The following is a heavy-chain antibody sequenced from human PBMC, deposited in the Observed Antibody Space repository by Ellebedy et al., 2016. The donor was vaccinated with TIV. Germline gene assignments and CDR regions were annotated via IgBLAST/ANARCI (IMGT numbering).Heavy chain of an antibody. CDR3: ARRIAPRYFDY. CDR1: GASISSSAYH. V-gene: IGHV4-39*01. CDR2: VYYNGDT. J-gene: IGHJ4*02. D-gene: IGHD6-6*01. Sequence: GSLRLXCTLSGASISSSAYHWGWIRQPPGKGLEWIGNVYYNGDTFYNPSLKSRVTISIDTSKNQFSLKLRSVTAADTAVYYCARRIAPRYFDYWGQGTLVTVSS.